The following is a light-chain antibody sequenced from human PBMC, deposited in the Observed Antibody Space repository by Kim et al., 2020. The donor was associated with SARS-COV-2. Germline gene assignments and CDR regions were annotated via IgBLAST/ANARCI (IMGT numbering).Light chain of an antibody. V-gene: IGLV3-21*04. CDR1: NIGSKS. J-gene: IGLJ2*01. CDR2: YDT. CDR3: QVWDSSSDHVV. Sequence: SYELTQPPSVSVAPGQTARITCGGNNIGSKSVHWYRQKPGQAPVLVIYYDTDRPSGIPERFSGSNSGNTATLTISRVEAGDEADYYCQVWDSSSDHVVFGGGTQLTVL.